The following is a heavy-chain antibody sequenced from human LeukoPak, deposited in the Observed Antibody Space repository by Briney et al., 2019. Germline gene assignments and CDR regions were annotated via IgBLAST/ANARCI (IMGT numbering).Heavy chain of an antibody. CDR3: ARTKYGSGSYSFDY. CDR2: IYTSGST. J-gene: IGHJ4*02. CDR1: GGSISSGSYY. Sequence: SQTLSLTCTVSGGSISSGSYYWSWIRQPSGKGLEWIGRIYTSGSTNYNPSLKSRVTISVDTSKNQFSLKLSSVTAADTAVYYCARTKYGSGSYSFDYWGQGTLVTVSS. D-gene: IGHD3-10*01. V-gene: IGHV4-61*02.